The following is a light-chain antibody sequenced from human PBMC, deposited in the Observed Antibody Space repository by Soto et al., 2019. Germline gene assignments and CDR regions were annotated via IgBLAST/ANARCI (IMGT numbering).Light chain of an antibody. CDR3: QQSYSTPFT. CDR2: AAS. CDR1: QSISSN. J-gene: IGKJ3*01. Sequence: DIQMTQSPSSLPASVGDRVTITCRAGQSISSNLNWYQQRPGKAPELLIFAASSLQSGVLSRFSGSGSGTDFTLTISSLQPADFATYYCQQSYSTPFTFGPGTRVDLK. V-gene: IGKV1-39*01.